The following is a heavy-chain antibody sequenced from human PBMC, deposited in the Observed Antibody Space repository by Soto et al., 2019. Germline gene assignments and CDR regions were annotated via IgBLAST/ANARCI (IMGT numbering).Heavy chain of an antibody. Sequence: GGSLRLSCAASGFTFSSYSMNWVRQAPGKGLEWVSSISSSSSYIYYADSVKGRFTISRDNAKNSLYLQMNSLRAEDTAVYYCVATNSSSWLPNWFDPWGQGTLVTVSS. CDR3: VATNSSSWLPNWFDP. V-gene: IGHV3-21*01. D-gene: IGHD6-13*01. CDR1: GFTFSSYS. CDR2: ISSSSSYI. J-gene: IGHJ5*02.